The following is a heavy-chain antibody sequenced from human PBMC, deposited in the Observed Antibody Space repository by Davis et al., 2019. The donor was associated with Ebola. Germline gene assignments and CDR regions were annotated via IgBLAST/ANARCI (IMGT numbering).Heavy chain of an antibody. CDR3: ARVDYDFWV. J-gene: IGHJ4*02. D-gene: IGHD3-3*01. Sequence: ASVKVSCKASGYTFTGYYMHWVRQAPGQGLEWMGWINPNSGGTSYAQQFQGRVTMTRDTSTSTVYMELSSLRSEDTAVYYCARVDYDFWVWGQGTLVTVSS. CDR1: GYTFTGYY. CDR2: INPNSGGT. V-gene: IGHV1-2*02.